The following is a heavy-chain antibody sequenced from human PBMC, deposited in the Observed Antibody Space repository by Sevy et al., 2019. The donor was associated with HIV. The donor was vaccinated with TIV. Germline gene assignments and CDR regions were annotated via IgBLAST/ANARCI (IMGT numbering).Heavy chain of an antibody. CDR2: IWYDGSNK. Sequence: GGCLRLSCAASGFTFSSYGMHCVRQAPGKGLEWVAVIWYDGSNKYYADSVKGRFTISRDNSKNTLYLQMNSLRAEDTAVYYCARESPTATAWDVWGQGTTVTVSS. CDR1: GFTFSSYG. D-gene: IGHD5-18*01. V-gene: IGHV3-33*01. J-gene: IGHJ6*02. CDR3: ARESPTATAWDV.